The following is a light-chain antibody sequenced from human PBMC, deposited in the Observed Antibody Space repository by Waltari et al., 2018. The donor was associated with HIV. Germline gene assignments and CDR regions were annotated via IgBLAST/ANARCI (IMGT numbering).Light chain of an antibody. CDR3: QQANIFPLT. V-gene: IGKV1-12*01. CDR1: QDVGNW. CDR2: DIS. J-gene: IGKJ4*01. Sequence: DIRVTQSPSSVSASAGDRVTITCRASQDVGNWLAWYQQKPGKAPEILIHDISTLQSGVPSRFSGSGSGTDFTLTISSLQPEDIATYYCQQANIFPLTFGGGTKVEIK.